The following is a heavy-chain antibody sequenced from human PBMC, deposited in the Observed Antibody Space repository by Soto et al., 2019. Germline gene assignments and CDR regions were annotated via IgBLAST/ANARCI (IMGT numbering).Heavy chain of an antibody. CDR1: GFTFSSYA. V-gene: IGHV3-23*01. Sequence: PGGSLRLSCAASGFTFSSYAMSWVRQAPGKGLEWVSAISGSGGSTYYADSVKGRFTISRDNSKNTLYLQMNSLRAEDTAVYYCENLRQQFYGMDVWGQGTTVTVSS. J-gene: IGHJ6*02. CDR3: ENLRQQFYGMDV. CDR2: ISGSGGST. D-gene: IGHD6-13*01.